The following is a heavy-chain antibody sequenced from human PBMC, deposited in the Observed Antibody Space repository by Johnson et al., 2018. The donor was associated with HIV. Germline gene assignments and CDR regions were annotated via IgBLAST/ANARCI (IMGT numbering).Heavy chain of an antibody. J-gene: IGHJ3*02. CDR3: AKAGQLVAATSAFDI. CDR1: GITFSTYA. CDR2: VGGSTSST. Sequence: VQLVESGGGLVKPGGSLRLSCAASGITFSTYAMSWVRQAPGKGLEWVSTVGGSTSSTSYADSVKGRFTISRDNSNNTLYLQMNSLRSEDTAVYYCAKAGQLVAATSAFDIWGQGTMVTVSS. D-gene: IGHD2-15*01. V-gene: IGHV3-23*04.